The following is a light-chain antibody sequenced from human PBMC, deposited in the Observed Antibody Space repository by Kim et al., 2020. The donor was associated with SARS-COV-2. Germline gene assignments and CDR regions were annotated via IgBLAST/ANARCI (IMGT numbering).Light chain of an antibody. J-gene: IGKJ5*01. CDR2: AAS. V-gene: IGKV1-39*01. Sequence: SFGDRVTITCRASQSISSHLSWYQQKPGKAPKLLIYAASSLQSGVPSRFSGSGSGTDFTLTISSLQPEDFATYYCQQGYSSPQITFGRGTRLEIK. CDR3: QQGYSSPQIT. CDR1: QSISSH.